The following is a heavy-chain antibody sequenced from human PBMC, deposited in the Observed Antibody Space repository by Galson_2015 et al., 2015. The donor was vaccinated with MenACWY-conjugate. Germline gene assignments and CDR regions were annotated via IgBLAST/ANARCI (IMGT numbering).Heavy chain of an antibody. CDR1: GASIKDTNYF. V-gene: IGHV4-39*07. D-gene: IGHD5-18*01. Sequence: ETLSLTCSVSGASIKDTNYFWGWIRQPPGKGLEWIGSLYYRGSTSDNPSLKGRVTISVNTSKNQCSLKLTSVSAADTAVYFCARGPGGHSFSYRDYFDYWGQGALVTVSS. CDR2: LYYRGST. J-gene: IGHJ4*02. CDR3: ARGPGGHSFSYRDYFDY.